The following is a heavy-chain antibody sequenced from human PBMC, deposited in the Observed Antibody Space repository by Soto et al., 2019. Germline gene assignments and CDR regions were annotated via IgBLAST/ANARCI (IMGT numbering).Heavy chain of an antibody. V-gene: IGHV1-2*02. CDR3: ARASDVEMATIQYYFDY. CDR2: INPNSGGT. Sequence: SVKVSCKASGYTFTGYYMHWVREAPVQGLEWMGWINPNSGGTNYAQKFQGRVTMTRDTSISTAYMELSRLRSDDTAVYYCARASDVEMATIQYYFDYWGQGTLVTVSS. J-gene: IGHJ4*02. D-gene: IGHD5-12*01. CDR1: GYTFTGYY.